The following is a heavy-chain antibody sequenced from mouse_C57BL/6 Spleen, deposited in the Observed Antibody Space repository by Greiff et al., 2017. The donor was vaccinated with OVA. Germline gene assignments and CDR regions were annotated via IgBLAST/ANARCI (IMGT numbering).Heavy chain of an antibody. CDR2: IYPGSGST. CDR3: ARTGYDYYYAMDY. Sequence: QVQLQQPGAELVKPGASVKMSCKASGYTFTSYWITWVKQRPGQGLEWIGDIYPGSGSTNYNEKFKSKATLTVDTSSSTAYMQLSSLTSEDSAVYYGARTGYDYYYAMDYWGQGTSVTVSS. D-gene: IGHD2-4*01. J-gene: IGHJ4*01. CDR1: GYTFTSYW. V-gene: IGHV1-55*01.